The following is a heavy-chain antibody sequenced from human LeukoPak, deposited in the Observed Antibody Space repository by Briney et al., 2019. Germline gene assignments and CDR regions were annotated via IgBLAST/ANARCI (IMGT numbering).Heavy chain of an antibody. J-gene: IGHJ4*02. CDR2: INPSGGST. Sequence: ASVKVSCKASGYTFTSYYMHWVRQAPGQGLEWMGIINPSGGSTSYAQKFQGRVTMTRDTSTGTVYMELSSLRSEDTAVYYCARGTTLEYYDFWSGYYSRGVMGYFDYWGQGTLVTVSS. V-gene: IGHV1-46*01. CDR1: GYTFTSYY. CDR3: ARGTTLEYYDFWSGYYSRGVMGYFDY. D-gene: IGHD3-3*01.